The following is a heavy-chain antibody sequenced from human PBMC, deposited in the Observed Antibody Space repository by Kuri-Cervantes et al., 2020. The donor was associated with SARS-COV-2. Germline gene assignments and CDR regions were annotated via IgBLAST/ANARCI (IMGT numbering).Heavy chain of an antibody. CDR3: ARGLYCSSTSCYRKTDYYYYMDV. J-gene: IGHJ6*03. CDR2: INPTGGT. D-gene: IGHD2-2*01. CDR1: GGSLSDYY. Sequence: SQTLSLTCAVYGGSLSDYYWSWIRQPPGKGLEWIGEINPTGGTNYNPSLKSRVTMSVETSNYQFSLKLSSVTAADKAVYCCARGLYCSSTSCYRKTDYYYYMDVWGKGTTVTVSS. V-gene: IGHV4-34*01.